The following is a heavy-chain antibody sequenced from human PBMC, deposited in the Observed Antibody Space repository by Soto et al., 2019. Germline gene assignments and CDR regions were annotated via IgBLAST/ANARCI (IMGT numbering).Heavy chain of an antibody. J-gene: IGHJ4*02. CDR3: ARELLYRGSWRGYFDY. Sequence: SLRLSCAASGFTFSSYAMHWVRQAPGKGLEWVAVISYDGSNKYYADSVKGRFTISRDNSKNTRYLQMNSLRAEDTAVYYCARELLYRGSWRGYFDYWGQGTLVTVSS. CDR2: ISYDGSNK. V-gene: IGHV3-30-3*01. CDR1: GFTFSSYA. D-gene: IGHD6-13*01.